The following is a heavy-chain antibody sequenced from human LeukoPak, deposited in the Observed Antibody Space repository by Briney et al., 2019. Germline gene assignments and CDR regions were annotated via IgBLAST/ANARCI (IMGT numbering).Heavy chain of an antibody. J-gene: IGHJ6*02. CDR1: GGSISSSSYY. D-gene: IGHD4-17*01. CDR3: ARDFYGDYAGQYFYYGMDV. CDR2: IYYTGST. V-gene: IGHV4-39*01. Sequence: RSSETLSLTCTVSGGSISSSSYYWGWIRQPPGKGLEWIGSIYYTGSTYYNPSLKSRVTISVDTSKNQFSLKLSSVTAADTAVYYCARDFYGDYAGQYFYYGMDVWGQGTTVTVSS.